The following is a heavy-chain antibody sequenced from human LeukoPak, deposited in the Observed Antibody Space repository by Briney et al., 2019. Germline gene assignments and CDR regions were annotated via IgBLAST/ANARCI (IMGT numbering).Heavy chain of an antibody. D-gene: IGHD3-3*01. Sequence: GGSLRLSCAASGFTVSSNYMSWVRQAPGKGLEWVSVIYIGGSTYYAASVKGRFTISRDNSKNTLYLQMNSLRAEDTAVYYRAIGTYDFWSGYYIYWGQGTLVTVSS. CDR3: AIGTYDFWSGYYIY. CDR2: IYIGGST. J-gene: IGHJ4*02. CDR1: GFTVSSNY. V-gene: IGHV3-53*01.